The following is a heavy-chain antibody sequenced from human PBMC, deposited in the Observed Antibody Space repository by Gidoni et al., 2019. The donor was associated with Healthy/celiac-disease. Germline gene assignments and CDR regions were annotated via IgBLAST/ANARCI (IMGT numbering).Heavy chain of an antibody. CDR1: GFTFSSYS. D-gene: IGHD3-10*01. V-gene: IGHV3-21*01. J-gene: IGHJ4*02. CDR3: ASAKYGSGSYYDY. CDR2: ISSSSSYI. Sequence: EVQLVESGGGLVKPGGSLRLSCAASGFTFSSYSMNWVRQAPGKGLEWVSSISSSSSYIYYADSVKGRFTISRDNAKNSLYLQMNSLRAEDTAVYYCASAKYGSGSYYDYWGQGTLVTVSS.